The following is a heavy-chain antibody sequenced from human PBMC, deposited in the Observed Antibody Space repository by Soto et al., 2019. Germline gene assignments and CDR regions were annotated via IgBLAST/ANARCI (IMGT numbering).Heavy chain of an antibody. Sequence: SETLSLTCTVSGGSLSRYYWSWIRQPPGKGLEWIGYIYYSGSTNYNPSLKSRVTISVDTSKNKFSLKLSSVTAADTAVYYCARHDSSGSYYFDDWGQGPLVTVSS. CDR1: GGSLSRYY. CDR2: IYYSGST. D-gene: IGHD6-19*01. J-gene: IGHJ4*02. V-gene: IGHV4-59*08. CDR3: ARHDSSGSYYFDD.